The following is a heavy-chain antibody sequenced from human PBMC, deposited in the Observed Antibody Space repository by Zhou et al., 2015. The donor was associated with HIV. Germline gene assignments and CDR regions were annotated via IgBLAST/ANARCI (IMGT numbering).Heavy chain of an antibody. Sequence: QVQLVQSGAEVKKPGASMKVSCKASGYPFSSYGLTWVRQVPGQGLEWMGWIYNCNTNYAQKFQGRVTMTTDTSTSTGYMELRSLRSDDTATYFCARDDSSGYHSFDYWGQGTLVTVSS. V-gene: IGHV1-18*04. D-gene: IGHD3-22*01. CDR2: IYNCNT. J-gene: IGHJ4*02. CDR3: ARDDSSGYHSFDY. CDR1: GYPFSSYG.